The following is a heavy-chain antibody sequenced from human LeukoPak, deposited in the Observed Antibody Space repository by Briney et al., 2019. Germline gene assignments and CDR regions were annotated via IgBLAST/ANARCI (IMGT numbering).Heavy chain of an antibody. J-gene: IGHJ4*02. D-gene: IGHD3-10*01. CDR3: ARGYGSGSYYFDY. CDR2: MNPNSGNT. Sequence: ASVKVSCTASGYTFTSYDIKWVRQATGQGLEWTGWMNPNSGNTGYAQKFQGRVTMTRNTSISTAYMELSSLRSEDTTVYYCARGYGSGSYYFDYWGQGTLVTVSS. CDR1: GYTFTSYD. V-gene: IGHV1-8*01.